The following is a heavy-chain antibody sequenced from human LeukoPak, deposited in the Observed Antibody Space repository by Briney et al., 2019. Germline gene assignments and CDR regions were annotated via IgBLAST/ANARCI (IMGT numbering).Heavy chain of an antibody. V-gene: IGHV4-59*01. CDR2: IYYSGST. Sequence: SETLSLTCTVSGGSISSYYWSWIRQPPGRGLEWIGYIYYSGSTNYNPSLKSRVTISVDTSKNQFSLKLSSVTAADTAVYYCARDGGDSSGYYHDYWGQGTLVTVSS. CDR3: ARDGGDSSGYYHDY. D-gene: IGHD3-22*01. J-gene: IGHJ4*02. CDR1: GGSISSYY.